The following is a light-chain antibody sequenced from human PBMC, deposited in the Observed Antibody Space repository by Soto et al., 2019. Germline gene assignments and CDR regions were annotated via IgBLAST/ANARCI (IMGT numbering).Light chain of an antibody. CDR3: QQYHDWPPVT. J-gene: IGKJ5*01. Sequence: EVVMTQSPATLSVSPGERATLSCRASQSVTGNLAWYQQKPGQAPRLLIYGASTRATGIPAGFSGSGSGTEFTLTISSLQSEDFAVYYCQQYHDWPPVTFGQGTRLEIK. V-gene: IGKV3-15*01. CDR2: GAS. CDR1: QSVTGN.